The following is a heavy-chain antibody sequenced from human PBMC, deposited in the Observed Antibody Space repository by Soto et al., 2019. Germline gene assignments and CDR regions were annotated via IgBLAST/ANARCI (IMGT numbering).Heavy chain of an antibody. J-gene: IGHJ4*02. CDR2: ISYDGSNK. CDR3: AKGTAPIAVAAKIDY. Sequence: GGSLRLSCAASGFTFSSYGMHWVRQAPGKGLEWVAVISYDGSNKYYADSVKGRFTISRDNSKNTLYLQMNSLRAEDTAVYYCAKGTAPIAVAAKIDYWGQGTLVTVSS. V-gene: IGHV3-30*18. D-gene: IGHD6-19*01. CDR1: GFTFSSYG.